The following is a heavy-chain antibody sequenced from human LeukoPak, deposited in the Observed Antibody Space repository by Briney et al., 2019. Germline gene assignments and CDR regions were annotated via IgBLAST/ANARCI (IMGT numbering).Heavy chain of an antibody. Sequence: SETLSLTCTVSGGSVTSYYWSWIRQPPGKGLEWIGYIYYTGSTNYNPSLKSRVTISVDTSKNQFSLKLSSVTAADTALYYCAKWSADGFYYFDHWGQGTLVTVSS. D-gene: IGHD5-24*01. V-gene: IGHV4-59*08. CDR1: GGSVTSYY. CDR3: AKWSADGFYYFDH. CDR2: IYYTGST. J-gene: IGHJ4*02.